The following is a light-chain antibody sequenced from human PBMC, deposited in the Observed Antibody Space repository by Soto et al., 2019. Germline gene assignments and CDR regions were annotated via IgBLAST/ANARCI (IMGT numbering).Light chain of an antibody. V-gene: IGLV2-8*01. CDR3: SSYAGTDRV. CDR2: EVY. CDR1: SRDVGSYNY. J-gene: IGLJ1*01. Sequence: QSVLTQPPSASGSPGQSVTISCTGTSRDVGSYNYVSWYQQHPGKAPKLMIYEVYKRPSGVPDRFSGSKSGNTASLTVSGLQAEDEADYYCSSYAGTDRVFGTGTKVIVL.